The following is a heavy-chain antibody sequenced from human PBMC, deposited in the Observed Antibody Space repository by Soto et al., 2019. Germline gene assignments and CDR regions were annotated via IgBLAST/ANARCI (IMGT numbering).Heavy chain of an antibody. J-gene: IGHJ6*02. Sequence: EVQLLESGGGLVQPGGSLRLSCAASGFTFSSYAMSWVRQAPGQGLEWVSAISGSGGSTYYADSVKGRFTSSRDNSKNTLYLQMNSLRAEDTAVYYCAKASRQGSFDYYYYGMDVWGQGTTVTVSS. CDR2: ISGSGGST. V-gene: IGHV3-23*01. CDR1: GFTFSSYA. CDR3: AKASRQGSFDYYYYGMDV.